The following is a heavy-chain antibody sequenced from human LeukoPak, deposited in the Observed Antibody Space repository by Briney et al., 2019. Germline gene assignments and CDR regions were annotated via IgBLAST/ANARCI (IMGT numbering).Heavy chain of an antibody. CDR2: IIPIFGTA. D-gene: IGHD2-2*02. V-gene: IGHV1-69*13. CDR1: GGTFSSYA. CDR3: ARHPNPYCSSTSCYRYYYYGMDV. J-gene: IGHJ6*02. Sequence: GASVKVSCKASGGTFSSYAISWVRQAPGQGLEWMGGIIPIFGTANYAQKFQGRVTITADESTSTAYMELSSLRSEDTAVYYCARHPNPYCSSTSCYRYYYYGMDVWGQGTTVTVSS.